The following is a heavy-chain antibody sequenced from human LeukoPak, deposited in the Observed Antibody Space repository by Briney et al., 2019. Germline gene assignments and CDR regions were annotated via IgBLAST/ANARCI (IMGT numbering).Heavy chain of an antibody. Sequence: RPGGSLRLSCAASGFTFSSYAMSWVRQAPGKGLEWVSAISGSGGSTYYADSVKGRFTISRDNSKNTLYLQMNSLRAEDTAVYYCAKDPAAAGTHFDYWGQGTLVTVSS. CDR2: ISGSGGST. CDR3: AKDPAAAGTHFDY. J-gene: IGHJ4*02. V-gene: IGHV3-23*01. D-gene: IGHD6-13*01. CDR1: GFTFSSYA.